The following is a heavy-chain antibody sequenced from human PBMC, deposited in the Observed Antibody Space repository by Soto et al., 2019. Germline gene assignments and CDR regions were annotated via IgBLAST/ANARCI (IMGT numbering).Heavy chain of an antibody. D-gene: IGHD6-19*01. Sequence: LRLSCAASGFTFSSYAMHWVRQAPGKGLEWVAVISYDGSNKYYADSVKGRFAISRDNSKNTLYLQMNSLRAEDTAVYYCASSIAVAGYYYYYGMDVWGRGTTVTVSS. CDR3: ASSIAVAGYYYYYGMDV. CDR2: ISYDGSNK. J-gene: IGHJ6*02. CDR1: GFTFSSYA. V-gene: IGHV3-30*09.